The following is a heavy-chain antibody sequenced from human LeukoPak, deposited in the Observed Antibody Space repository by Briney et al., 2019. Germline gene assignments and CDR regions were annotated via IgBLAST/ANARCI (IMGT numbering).Heavy chain of an antibody. D-gene: IGHD2-8*02. V-gene: IGHV1-46*01. CDR2: INPSSGST. CDR3: AREYGTGGLDY. CDR1: GNTFTTDQ. J-gene: IGHJ4*02. Sequence: ASVNVSCKASGNTFTTDQMHWVRQAPGQGLEWMGIINPSSGSTSYAQKFQGRVTMTRDTSTGTIYMELSSLRSEDTALYYCAREYGTGGLDYWGQGTLVTVSS.